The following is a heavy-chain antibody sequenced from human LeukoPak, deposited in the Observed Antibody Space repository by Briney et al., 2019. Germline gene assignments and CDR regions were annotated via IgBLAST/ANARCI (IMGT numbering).Heavy chain of an antibody. CDR1: GGSISSGGYY. CDR2: IYHSGST. CDR3: ARLYGDYGLGWFDP. V-gene: IGHV4-31*03. D-gene: IGHD4-17*01. Sequence: SETLSLTCTVSGGSISSGGYYWSWIRQHPGNGLEWVGYIYHSGSTYYNPSLKSRVTISVDTSKNQFSLKLSSVTAADTAVYYCARLYGDYGLGWFDPWGQGTLVTVSS. J-gene: IGHJ5*02.